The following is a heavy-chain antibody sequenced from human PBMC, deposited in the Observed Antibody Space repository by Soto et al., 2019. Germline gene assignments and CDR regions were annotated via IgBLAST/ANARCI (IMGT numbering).Heavy chain of an antibody. V-gene: IGHV4-34*01. D-gene: IGHD2-2*01. Sequence: QVQLQQWGAGLLKPSETLSLTCAVYGGSFSGYYWSWIRQPPGKGLEWIGEINHSGSTNYNPSLKSRVTISVDTSKNQFSLKLSSVTAADTAVYYCARGTYPSSTRPRYYYYYYMDVWGKGTTVTVSS. CDR3: ARGTYPSSTRPRYYYYYYMDV. J-gene: IGHJ6*03. CDR1: GGSFSGYY. CDR2: INHSGST.